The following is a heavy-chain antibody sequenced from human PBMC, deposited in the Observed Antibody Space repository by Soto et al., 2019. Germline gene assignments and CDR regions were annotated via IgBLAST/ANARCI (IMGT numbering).Heavy chain of an antibody. Sequence: QVQLVQSGAEVKKPGSSVKVSCKASGGTFSNYPISWVRQAPGQGLEWMGGIIPLFGTVNYAQKFQGRVTXPADESTSTAYMELSSLRSEDTAVYYCARGNHRWLQLWYFDLWGRGTLVTVSS. V-gene: IGHV1-69*12. CDR2: IIPLFGTV. CDR1: GGTFSNYP. CDR3: ARGNHRWLQLWYFDL. D-gene: IGHD5-12*01. J-gene: IGHJ2*01.